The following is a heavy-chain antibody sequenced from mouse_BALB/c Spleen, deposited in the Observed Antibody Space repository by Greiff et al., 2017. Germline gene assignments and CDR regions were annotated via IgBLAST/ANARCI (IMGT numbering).Heavy chain of an antibody. Sequence: EVMLVESGGGLVKPGGSLKLSCAASGFTFSDYYMYWVRQTPEKRLEWVATISDGGSYTYYPDSVKGRFTISRDNAKNNLYLQMSSLKSEDTAMYYCARDRGTATHYAMDYWGQGTSVTVSS. CDR1: GFTFSDYY. V-gene: IGHV5-4*02. D-gene: IGHD1-2*01. J-gene: IGHJ4*01. CDR2: ISDGGSYT. CDR3: ARDRGTATHYAMDY.